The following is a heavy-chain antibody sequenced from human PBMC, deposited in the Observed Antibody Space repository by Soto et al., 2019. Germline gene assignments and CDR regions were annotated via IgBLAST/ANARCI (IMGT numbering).Heavy chain of an antibody. V-gene: IGHV4-31*03. CDR1: GDPVSSGSYY. Sequence: QVQLQESGPGLVQPSQTLSLTCSVSGDPVSSGSYYWTWVRQHPVKGLEWIGYIYHTGSTYYNPSLQIRLIMSIATSKNQFSLHLYSVTASDTAVYFCAAKLGTTHYFDFWGQGSLVAVSS. CDR2: IYHTGST. D-gene: IGHD7-27*01. J-gene: IGHJ4*02. CDR3: AAKLGTTHYFDF.